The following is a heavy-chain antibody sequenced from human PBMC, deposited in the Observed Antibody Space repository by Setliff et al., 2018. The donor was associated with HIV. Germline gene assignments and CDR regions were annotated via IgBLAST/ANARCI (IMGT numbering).Heavy chain of an antibody. J-gene: IGHJ4*02. CDR1: GASDISYIW. Sequence: SETLSLTCAVSGASDISYIWWSWVRQPPGKGLEWIGEINHSGSTNYNPSLKSRVTILGDTSKNQFSLKLSSVTAADTAVYYCARRAGSDYFTRFDYWGQGTLVTVSS. CDR2: INHSGST. D-gene: IGHD3-10*01. CDR3: ARRAGSDYFTRFDY. V-gene: IGHV4-4*02.